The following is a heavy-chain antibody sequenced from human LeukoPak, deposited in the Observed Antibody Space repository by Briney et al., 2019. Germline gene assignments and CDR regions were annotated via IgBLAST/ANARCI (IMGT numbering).Heavy chain of an antibody. CDR2: IYSGGST. V-gene: IGHV3-53*05. CDR1: GFTVSSNY. D-gene: IGHD4-17*01. J-gene: IGHJ4*02. CDR3: VNQALRSDY. Sequence: PGGSLRLSCAASGFTVSSNYMSWVRQAPGKGLEWVSVIYSGGSTCYADSVKGRFTISRDNSKNTLYLQMSSLRAEDTAVYYCVNQALRSDYWGQGTLVTVSS.